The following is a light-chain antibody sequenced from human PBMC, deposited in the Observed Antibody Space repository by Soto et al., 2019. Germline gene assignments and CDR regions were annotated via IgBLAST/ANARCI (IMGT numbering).Light chain of an antibody. Sequence: EIVLTQSPGTLSLSAGERATLSCRASQTVGSNYLAWYQQKPGQTPTVLIYGASSRATGIPDRFSGSGSGTDFTLTNTRLEPEEFAVYYCQNCDTSPTFGQGTKVEIK. CDR3: QNCDTSPT. V-gene: IGKV3-20*01. CDR2: GAS. J-gene: IGKJ1*01. CDR1: QTVGSNY.